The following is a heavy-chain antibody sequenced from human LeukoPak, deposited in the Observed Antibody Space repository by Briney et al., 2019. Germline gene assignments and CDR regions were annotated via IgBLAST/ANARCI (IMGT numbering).Heavy chain of an antibody. V-gene: IGHV3-49*03. CDR1: GFTFGDYA. J-gene: IGHJ6*02. D-gene: IGHD6-13*01. CDR3: TRKPGNYYYYGMDV. Sequence: PGGSLRLSCTASGFTFGDYAVSWFRQAPGKGLEWVGFIRSKAYGGTTEYAASVKGRFTISRDDSKSIAYLQMNSLKTEDTAVYYCTRKPGNYYYYGMDVWGQGTTVTVSS. CDR2: IRSKAYGGTT.